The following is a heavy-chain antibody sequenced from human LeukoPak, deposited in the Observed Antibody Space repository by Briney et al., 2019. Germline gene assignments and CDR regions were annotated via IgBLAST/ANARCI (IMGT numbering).Heavy chain of an antibody. CDR3: AKSLYSSSSYPIYYYYYMDV. CDR1: GFTFSSDA. Sequence: GGSLRLSCAASGFTFSSDAMTWVRQAPGKGLEWVSSIDGSGGFTYYADSVKGRFTISRDNSKNTLYLQMNSLRAEDTAVYYCAKSLYSSSSYPIYYYYYMDVWGKGTTVTVSS. V-gene: IGHV3-23*01. J-gene: IGHJ6*03. CDR2: IDGSGGFT. D-gene: IGHD6-6*01.